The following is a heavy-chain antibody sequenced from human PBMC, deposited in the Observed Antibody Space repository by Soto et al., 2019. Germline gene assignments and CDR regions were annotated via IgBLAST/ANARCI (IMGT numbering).Heavy chain of an antibody. CDR3: AADHYDFWSGHPHGMDV. Sequence: SVKVSCKASGFTFTSSAVQWVRQARGQRLEWIGWIVVGSGNTNYAQKFQERVTITRDMSTSTAYMELSSLRSEDTAVYYCAADHYDFWSGHPHGMDVWGQGTTVTVSS. V-gene: IGHV1-58*01. J-gene: IGHJ6*02. CDR1: GFTFTSSA. D-gene: IGHD3-3*01. CDR2: IVVGSGNT.